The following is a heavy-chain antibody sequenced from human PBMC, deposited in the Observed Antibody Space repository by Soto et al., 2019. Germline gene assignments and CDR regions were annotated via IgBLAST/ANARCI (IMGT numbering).Heavy chain of an antibody. CDR3: ASDPRTTGTPRAYYYYGMDV. J-gene: IGHJ6*02. CDR2: IYSGGST. D-gene: IGHD1-1*01. V-gene: IGHV3-53*02. Sequence: EVQLVETGGGSIQPGGSLRLSCAASGVTVSSKYMRWVRQAPGQGLEWVSVIYSGGSTYYSDSVKGRFTIFRDNSKNTRYLQMNRLRAGETAVYYCASDPRTTGTPRAYYYYGMDVWGQGTTVTVSS. CDR1: GVTVSSKY.